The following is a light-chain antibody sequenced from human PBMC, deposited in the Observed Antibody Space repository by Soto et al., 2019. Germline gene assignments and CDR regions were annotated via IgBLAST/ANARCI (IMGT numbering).Light chain of an antibody. V-gene: IGLV2-18*02. CDR1: SSDVGSYNR. CDR3: TSYTTSSTLV. J-gene: IGLJ3*02. CDR2: EVS. Sequence: QSVLTQPPSVSGSPGQSVTISCTGTSSDVGSYNRVSWYQQPPGTAPKVMIYEVSNRPSGVPDRFSGSKSGNTASLTISGLQAEDEADYYCTSYTTSSTLVFGGGTKVTVL.